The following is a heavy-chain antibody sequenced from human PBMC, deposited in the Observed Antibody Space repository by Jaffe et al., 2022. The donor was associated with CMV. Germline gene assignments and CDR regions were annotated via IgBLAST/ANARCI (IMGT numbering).Heavy chain of an antibody. CDR3: ARDPKRNWNYESRYFDL. D-gene: IGHD1-7*01. Sequence: EVQLVESGGGLVKPGGSLRLSCAASGFTFSSYSMNWVRQAPGKGLEWVSSISSSSSYIYYADSVKGRFTISRDNAKNSLYLQMNSLRAEDTAVYYCARDPKRNWNYESRYFDLWGRGTLVTVSS. V-gene: IGHV3-21*01. J-gene: IGHJ2*01. CDR1: GFTFSSYS. CDR2: ISSSSSYI.